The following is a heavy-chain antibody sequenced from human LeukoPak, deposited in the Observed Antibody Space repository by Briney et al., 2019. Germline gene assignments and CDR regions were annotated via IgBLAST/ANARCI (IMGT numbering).Heavy chain of an antibody. V-gene: IGHV3-13*01. CDR2: IGAAGDT. CDR1: GFTFSSYD. Sequence: PGGSLRLSCAASGFTFSSYDMHRVRQVTGKGLEWVSAIGAAGDTYYPGSVKGRFTISRENAKNSLYLQMNSLRAGDTAVYYCARQPRSSGRFYYGMDVWGQGTTVTVSS. J-gene: IGHJ6*02. CDR3: ARQPRSSGRFYYGMDV. D-gene: IGHD6-19*01.